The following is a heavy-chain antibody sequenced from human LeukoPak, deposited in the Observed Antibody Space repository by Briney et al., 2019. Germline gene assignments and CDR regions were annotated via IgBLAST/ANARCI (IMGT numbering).Heavy chain of an antibody. CDR3: ARGVVGATKVDY. D-gene: IGHD1-26*01. V-gene: IGHV4-31*03. Sequence: PSETLSLTCTVSGGSISSGGYYWSWIRQHPGKGLEWIGYIYCSGSTYYNPSLKSRVTISVDTSKNQFSLKLSSVTAADTAVYYCARGVVGATKVDYWGQGTLVTVSS. CDR2: IYCSGST. CDR1: GGSISSGGYY. J-gene: IGHJ4*02.